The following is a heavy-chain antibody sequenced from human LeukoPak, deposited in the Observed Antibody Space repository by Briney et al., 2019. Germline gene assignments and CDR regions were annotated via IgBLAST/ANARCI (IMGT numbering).Heavy chain of an antibody. Sequence: SETLSLTCAVYGGSFSGYYWSWIRQPPGKGLEWIGEINHSGSTNYNPSLKSRVTISVDTSKNQFSLKLSSVTAADTAVYYCARWWQVHQAFDYWGQGTLVTVSS. D-gene: IGHD2-15*01. V-gene: IGHV4-34*01. CDR1: GGSFSGYY. J-gene: IGHJ4*02. CDR2: INHSGST. CDR3: ARWWQVHQAFDY.